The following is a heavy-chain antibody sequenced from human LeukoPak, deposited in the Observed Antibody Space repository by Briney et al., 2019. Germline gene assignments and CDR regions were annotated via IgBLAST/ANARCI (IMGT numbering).Heavy chain of an antibody. CDR3: ARVKAHYYGSGSYYEHDY. J-gene: IGHJ4*02. V-gene: IGHV4-30-4*01. CDR1: GGSISSGDYY. CDR2: IYYSGST. Sequence: SQTLSLTCTVSGGSISSGDYYWSWIRQPPGKGLEWIGYIYYSGSTYYNPSLKSRVTISVDTSKHQFSLKLSSVTAADTAVYYCARVKAHYYGSGSYYEHDYWGQGTLVTVSS. D-gene: IGHD3-10*01.